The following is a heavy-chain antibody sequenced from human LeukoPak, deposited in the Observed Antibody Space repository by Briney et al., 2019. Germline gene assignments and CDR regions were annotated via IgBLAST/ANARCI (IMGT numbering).Heavy chain of an antibody. CDR3: ARDGQWEPRDYYYYYYMDV. D-gene: IGHD1-26*01. CDR2: INHSGST. Sequence: PSETLSLTCAVYGGSFSGYYWSWIRQPPGKGLEWIGEINHSGSTNYNPSLKSRVTISVDTSKNQFSLKLSRLRSDDTAVYYCARDGQWEPRDYYYYYYMDVWGKGTTVTVSS. V-gene: IGHV4-34*01. CDR1: GGSFSGYY. J-gene: IGHJ6*03.